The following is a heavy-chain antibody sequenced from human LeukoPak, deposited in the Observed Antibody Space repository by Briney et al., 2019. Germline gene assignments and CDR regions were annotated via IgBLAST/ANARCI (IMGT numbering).Heavy chain of an antibody. J-gene: IGHJ4*02. CDR3: ARDRDYYDSSGYSD. CDR2: IYYSGST. D-gene: IGHD3-22*01. V-gene: IGHV4-31*03. CDR1: GGSISSGGYY. Sequence: PSRTLSLTCTVSGGSISSGGYYWSWIRQHPGKGLEWIGYIYYSGSTYYNPSLKSRVTISVDTSKNQFSLKLSSVTAADTAVYYCARDRDYYDSSGYSDWGQGTLVTVSS.